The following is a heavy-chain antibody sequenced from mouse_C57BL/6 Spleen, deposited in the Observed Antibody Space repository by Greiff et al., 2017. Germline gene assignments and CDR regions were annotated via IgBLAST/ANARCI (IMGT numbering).Heavy chain of an antibody. V-gene: IGHV5-12*01. CDR3: AREGSSAMDY. CDR1: GFTFSDYY. D-gene: IGHD1-3*01. CDR2: ISNGGGST. Sequence: DVHLVESGGGLVQPGGSLKLSCAASGFTFSDYYMYWVRQTPEKRLEWVAYISNGGGSTYYPDTVKGRFTISRDNAKNTLYLQMSRLKSEDTAMYYCAREGSSAMDYWGQGTSVTVSS. J-gene: IGHJ4*01.